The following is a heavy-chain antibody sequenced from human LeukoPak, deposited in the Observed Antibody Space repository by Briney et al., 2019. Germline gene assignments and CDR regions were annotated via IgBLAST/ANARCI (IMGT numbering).Heavy chain of an antibody. CDR1: GYTFTGYY. J-gene: IGHJ5*02. CDR3: ARGLLRSSNAFDP. Sequence: ASVKVSCKASGYTFTGYYMHWVRQAPGQGLEWMGWINPNSGGTNYAQKFQGRVTMTRDKSISTAYMELSRLRSDDTAVYYCARGLLRSSNAFDPWGQGTLVTVSS. CDR2: INPNSGGT. D-gene: IGHD6-13*01. V-gene: IGHV1-2*02.